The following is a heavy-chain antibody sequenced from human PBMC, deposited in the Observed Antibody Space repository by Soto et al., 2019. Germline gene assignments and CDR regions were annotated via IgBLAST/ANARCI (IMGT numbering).Heavy chain of an antibody. CDR1: GFTFSRYG. D-gene: IGHD1-7*01. CDR3: ARGGNIWNYRSYFDP. Sequence: QVQLVESGGGVVQPGRSLRLSCVASGFTFSRYGMHWVRQAPGKGLEWVAVIWYDGSDIHYADSVKGRFTISRDNSKNTLFLQMNSLRVEDTAVYYCARGGNIWNYRSYFDPWGQGALVTVSS. CDR2: IWYDGSDI. V-gene: IGHV3-33*01. J-gene: IGHJ5*02.